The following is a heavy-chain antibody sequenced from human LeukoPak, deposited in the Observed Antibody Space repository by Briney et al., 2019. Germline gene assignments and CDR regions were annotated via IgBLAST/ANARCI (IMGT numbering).Heavy chain of an antibody. J-gene: IGHJ3*02. CDR3: AEAKQDYCGPWATAFDI. CDR1: GGSFSGYY. Sequence: SETLSLTCAVYGGSFSGYYWSWIRQPPGKGLEWIGEINHSGSTNYNPSLKSRVTISVDTSKNQFSLKLSSVTAADTAVYYCAEAKQDYCGPWATAFDIWGQGTMVTVSS. CDR2: INHSGST. D-gene: IGHD3-10*01. V-gene: IGHV4-34*01.